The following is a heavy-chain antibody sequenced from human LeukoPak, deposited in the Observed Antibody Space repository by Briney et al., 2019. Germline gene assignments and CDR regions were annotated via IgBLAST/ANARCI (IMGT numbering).Heavy chain of an antibody. CDR2: IYHSGST. CDR3: AREDIVVVPAAIPYYMDV. CDR1: GYSISSGYY. D-gene: IGHD2-2*01. Sequence: SETLSPTCTVSGYSISSGYYWGWIRQPPGKGLEWIGSIYHSGSTYYNPSLKSRVTISVDTSKNQFSLKLSSVTAADTAVYYCAREDIVVVPAAIPYYMDVWGKGTTVTVSS. J-gene: IGHJ6*03. V-gene: IGHV4-38-2*02.